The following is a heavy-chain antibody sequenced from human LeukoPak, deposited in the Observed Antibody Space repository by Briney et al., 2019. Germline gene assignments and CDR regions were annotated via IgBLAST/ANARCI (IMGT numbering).Heavy chain of an antibody. Sequence: PSETLSLTCAVSGGSISSSNWWSWVRQPPGKGLEWIGEIYHSGSTNYNPSLKSRATISVDKSKNQFSLKLSSVTAADTAVYHRAREAMYSYGNNFDYWGQGTLVTVSS. V-gene: IGHV4-4*02. J-gene: IGHJ4*02. CDR2: IYHSGST. D-gene: IGHD5-18*01. CDR3: AREAMYSYGNNFDY. CDR1: GGSISSSNW.